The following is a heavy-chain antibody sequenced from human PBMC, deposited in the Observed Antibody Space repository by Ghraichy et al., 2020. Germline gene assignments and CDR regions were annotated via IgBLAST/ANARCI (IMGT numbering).Heavy chain of an antibody. V-gene: IGHV4-61*02. J-gene: IGHJ6*03. Sequence: SQTLSLTCTVSGGSISSGSYYWSWIRQPAGKGLEWIGRIYTSGSTNYNPSLKSRVTISVDTSKNQFSLKLSSVTAADTAVYYCARVRGIAAGSRGYYYYYMDVWGKGTTVTVSS. CDR2: IYTSGST. CDR3: ARVRGIAAGSRGYYYYYMDV. D-gene: IGHD6-13*01. CDR1: GGSISSGSYY.